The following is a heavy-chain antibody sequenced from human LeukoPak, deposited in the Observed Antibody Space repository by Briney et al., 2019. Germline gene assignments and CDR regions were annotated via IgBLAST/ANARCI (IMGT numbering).Heavy chain of an antibody. CDR2: ISSSNSTI. CDR3: ARSVFQGAFDI. CDR1: GFTFSSYS. J-gene: IGHJ3*02. Sequence: GGSLRLSCAASGFTFSSYSMNWVRQAPGKGLEWVSYISSSNSTIQYADSVKGRFTISRDNAKDSLYLQMNSLRAEDTAVYFCARSVFQGAFDIWGQGTLVTVSS. D-gene: IGHD5/OR15-5a*01. V-gene: IGHV3-48*01.